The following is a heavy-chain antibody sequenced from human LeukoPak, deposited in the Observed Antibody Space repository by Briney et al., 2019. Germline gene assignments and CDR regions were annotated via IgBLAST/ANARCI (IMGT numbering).Heavy chain of an antibody. CDR2: ISAYNGNT. D-gene: IGHD3-9*01. J-gene: IGHJ4*02. CDR1: GYTFTSYG. Sequence: GASVKVSCKASGYTFTSYGISWVRQAPGQGLEWMGWISAYNGNTNYAQKLQGRVTMTTDTSTSTAYMELRSLRSDDTAVYYCARVGFYDILTGFVDYWGQGTLVTVSS. CDR3: ARVGFYDILTGFVDY. V-gene: IGHV1-18*01.